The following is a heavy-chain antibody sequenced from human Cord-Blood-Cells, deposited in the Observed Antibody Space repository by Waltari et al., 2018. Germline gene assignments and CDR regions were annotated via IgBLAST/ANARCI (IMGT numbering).Heavy chain of an antibody. CDR3: ARAYSSSSGVEIDY. CDR2: IYYSGST. Sequence: QVQLQESGPGLVKPSQTLSLTFPVSGGSTSSGGYYWRWIRPHPGKGLEWIGYIYYSGSTYYNPSLKSRVTISVDTSKNQFSLKLSSVTAADTAVYYCARAYSSSSGVEIDYWGQGTLVTVSS. D-gene: IGHD6-6*01. CDR1: GGSTSSGGYY. V-gene: IGHV4-31*03. J-gene: IGHJ4*02.